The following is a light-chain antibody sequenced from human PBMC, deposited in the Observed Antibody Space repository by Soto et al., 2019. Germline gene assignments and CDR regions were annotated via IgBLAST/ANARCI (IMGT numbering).Light chain of an antibody. CDR1: SSAVGSYNL. Sequence: QSALTQPASVSGSPGQSITISCTGTSSAVGSYNLVSWYQQHPGKAPKLMIYEGSKRPSGVSNRFSGSKSGNTASLTISGRQAEDEADYYCCSYAGSSTSVVFGGGTKLTVL. V-gene: IGLV2-23*01. CDR3: CSYAGSSTSVV. J-gene: IGLJ2*01. CDR2: EGS.